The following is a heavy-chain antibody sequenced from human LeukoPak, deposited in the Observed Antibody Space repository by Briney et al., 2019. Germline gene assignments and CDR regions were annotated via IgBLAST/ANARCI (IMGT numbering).Heavy chain of an antibody. D-gene: IGHD3-10*01. J-gene: IGHJ3*02. CDR1: GFTFSSYW. CDR2: INSDGSSK. V-gene: IGHV3-74*01. Sequence: GGSLRLSCAASGFTFSSYWMHWVRQAPGKGLGWVSRINSDGSSKNYADSVKGRFNISRENAKKTLYMQMNRLRAEDTAVYYCARDVYYYGSVSKVGAFDIWGQGTIVTVSS. CDR3: ARDVYYYGSVSKVGAFDI.